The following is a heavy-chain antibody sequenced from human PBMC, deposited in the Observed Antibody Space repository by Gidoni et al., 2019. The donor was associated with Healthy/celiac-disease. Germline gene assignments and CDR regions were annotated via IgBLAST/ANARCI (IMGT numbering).Heavy chain of an antibody. Sequence: EVQLVESGGGLIQPGGSPRLSCAASGFTVSSNYMSWVRQGPGKGLAWVSVIYIGVSTYYADSVKGRLTISRDNSKNTLYLQMNSLRAEDTAVYYCARFRVVGADSNFDYWGQGTLVTVSS. CDR2: IYIGVST. CDR3: ARFRVVGADSNFDY. J-gene: IGHJ4*02. CDR1: GFTVSSNY. V-gene: IGHV3-53*01. D-gene: IGHD1-26*01.